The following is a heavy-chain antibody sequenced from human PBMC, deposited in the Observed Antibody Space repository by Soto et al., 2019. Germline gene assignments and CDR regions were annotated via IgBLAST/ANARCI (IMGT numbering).Heavy chain of an antibody. J-gene: IGHJ6*02. CDR1: GGPFSSHT. D-gene: IGHD4-4*01. Sequence: ASVKVSCKASGGPFSSHTISWVRQAPGQGLEWMGGIIPLYGTSNYAQNFQDRVTITADESTSTAYMELSSLRSDDTAVYYCALGTTVVAFYYYYGMDVWGQGTTVTVSS. V-gene: IGHV1-69*13. CDR3: ALGTTVVAFYYYYGMDV. CDR2: IIPLYGTS.